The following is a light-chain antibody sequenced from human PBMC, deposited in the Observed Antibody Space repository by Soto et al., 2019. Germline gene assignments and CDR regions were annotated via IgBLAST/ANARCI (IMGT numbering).Light chain of an antibody. CDR3: QQYNSWPPYT. V-gene: IGKV3-15*01. J-gene: IGKJ2*01. Sequence: EVVMTQSPATVSVSPGERATLSCRASQSVSSNLAWYQQKPGQAPRLLIYGASTRATGTPARFSGSGSGTEFTLTISSLQSEDCAVYYCQQYNSWPPYTFGQGTKLEIK. CDR2: GAS. CDR1: QSVSSN.